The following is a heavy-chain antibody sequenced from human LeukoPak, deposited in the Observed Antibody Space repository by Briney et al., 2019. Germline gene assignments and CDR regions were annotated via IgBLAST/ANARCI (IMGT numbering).Heavy chain of an antibody. CDR3: ARRRGYRNFDY. CDR2: INHSGST. D-gene: IGHD5-18*01. J-gene: IGHJ4*02. CDR1: GGSFSGYY. V-gene: IGHV4-34*01. Sequence: PSETLSLTCAVYGGSFSGYYWSWIRQPLGKGLEWIGEINHSGSTNYNPSLKSRVTISVDTSKNQFSLKLSSVTAADTAVYYCARRRGYRNFDYWGQGTLVTVSS.